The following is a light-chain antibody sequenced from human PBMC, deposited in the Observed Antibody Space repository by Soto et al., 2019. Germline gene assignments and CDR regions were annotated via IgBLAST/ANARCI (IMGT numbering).Light chain of an antibody. CDR2: DAS. CDR3: QQYNSYPYT. J-gene: IGKJ2*01. V-gene: IGKV1-5*01. Sequence: DIQMTQSPSTLSASVGDRVTITCRASKSISSWLAWYQQKPVKAPKVLIYDASSLESGVPSRFSGSGSGTEFTLTISSLQPDEFATYYCQQYNSYPYTFGQGTKVEIK. CDR1: KSISSW.